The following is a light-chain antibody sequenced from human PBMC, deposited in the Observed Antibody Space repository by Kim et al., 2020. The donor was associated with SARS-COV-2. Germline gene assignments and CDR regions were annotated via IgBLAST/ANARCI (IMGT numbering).Light chain of an antibody. V-gene: IGKV1-5*03. CDR1: QSISSW. CDR2: KAS. J-gene: IGKJ1*01. Sequence: DIQKTQSPSTLSASVGDRVTITCRASQSISSWLAWYQQKPGKAPQLLISKASSLESGVPSRFSGSGSGTEFTLTISSLQPDDFATYYCQQYNTYSTWTFGQGTKVDIK. CDR3: QQYNTYSTWT.